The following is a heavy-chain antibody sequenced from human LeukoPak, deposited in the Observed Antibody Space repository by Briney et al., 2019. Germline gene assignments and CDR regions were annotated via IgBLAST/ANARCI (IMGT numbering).Heavy chain of an antibody. CDR3: ARDKLKGSSGWYDC. V-gene: IGHV1-18*04. CDR2: ISAYNGNT. Sequence: ASVKVSCKASGYTFTSYGISWVRQAPGQGLEWMGWISAYNGNTNYAQKLQGRVTMTTDTSTSTAYMGLRSLRSDDTAVYYCARDKLKGSSGWYDCWGQGTLVTVSS. CDR1: GYTFTSYG. J-gene: IGHJ5*01. D-gene: IGHD6-19*01.